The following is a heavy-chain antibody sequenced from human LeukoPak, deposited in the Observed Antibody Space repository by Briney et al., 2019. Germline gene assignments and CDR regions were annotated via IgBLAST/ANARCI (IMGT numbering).Heavy chain of an antibody. V-gene: IGHV4-34*01. CDR2: INHSGST. J-gene: IGHJ4*02. Sequence: SETLSLTCAVYSGSFSGYYWSWIRQPPGKGLEWIGEINHSGSTNYNPSLKSRVTISVDTSKNQFSLKLSSVTAADTAVYYCARESGSYYVEDYWGQGTLVTVSS. CDR1: SGSFSGYY. CDR3: ARESGSYYVEDY. D-gene: IGHD1-26*01.